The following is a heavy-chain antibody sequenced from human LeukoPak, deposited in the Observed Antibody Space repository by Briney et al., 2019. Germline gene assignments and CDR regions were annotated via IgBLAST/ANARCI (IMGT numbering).Heavy chain of an antibody. CDR3: AKIFNSAWGELGL. D-gene: IGHD6-19*01. CDR1: GFTFSKYV. CDR2: VSGGGDDT. J-gene: IGHJ4*02. Sequence: GGSLSLSCAASGFTFSKYVMAGVRQAPGKGLECVSAVSGGGDDTHYADSVQGRFHISRDNPKNPIYLQTNRLGPEDTALYWCAKIFNSAWGELGLWGQGTLVTVSS. V-gene: IGHV3-23*01.